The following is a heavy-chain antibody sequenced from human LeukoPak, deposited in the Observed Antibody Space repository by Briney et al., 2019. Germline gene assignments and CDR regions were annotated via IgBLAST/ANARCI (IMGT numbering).Heavy chain of an antibody. V-gene: IGHV3-30-3*01. J-gene: IGHJ4*02. CDR2: ISYDGSNK. CDR1: GFTFSSYA. Sequence: PGGSLRLSCAASGFTFSSYAMHWVRQAPGKGLEWVAVISYDGSNKYYADSVKGRFTISRDNSKNTLYLQMNSLRAEDTAVYYCARDPAGTTHYFDYWGQGTLVTVSS. D-gene: IGHD1-1*01. CDR3: ARDPAGTTHYFDY.